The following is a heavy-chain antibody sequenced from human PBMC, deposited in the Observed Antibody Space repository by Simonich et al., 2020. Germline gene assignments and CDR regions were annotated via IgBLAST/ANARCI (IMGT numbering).Heavy chain of an antibody. V-gene: IGHV3-15*01. J-gene: IGHJ4*02. Sequence: EVQLVESGGGLVKPGGSLRLSCAASGFTFSTAWMSWVRQAPGKGLEGVGRIKSKTDGGTTDYAAPVKGRFTISRDDSKNTLYLQMNSLKTEDTAVYYCTKGLTGDTNYWGQGTLVTVSS. CDR1: GFTFSTAW. CDR2: IKSKTDGGTT. CDR3: TKGLTGDTNY. D-gene: IGHD7-27*01.